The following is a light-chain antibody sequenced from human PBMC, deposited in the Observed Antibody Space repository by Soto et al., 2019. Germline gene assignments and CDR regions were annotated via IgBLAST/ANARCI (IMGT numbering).Light chain of an antibody. V-gene: IGKV1-9*01. CDR3: QQVHDYPIT. Sequence: DIQLTQSPSFLSASVGDRVTVTCRSSQDISSYLAWYQQKPGKAPKILIYGASTLQSGVPPRFGGSGSGTAFTLTISSLHTEDFATYFCQQVHDYPITFGGGNKVEIK. CDR1: QDISSY. J-gene: IGKJ4*01. CDR2: GAS.